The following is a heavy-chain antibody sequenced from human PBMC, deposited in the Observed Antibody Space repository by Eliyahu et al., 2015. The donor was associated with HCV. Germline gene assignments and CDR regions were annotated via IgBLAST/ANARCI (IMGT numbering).Heavy chain of an antibody. Sequence: EVQLVESGGGLVQPGGSLRLSCAASGFTFSXYRMNWVRQAPGKGLGWVSYISSSSSSSGSTIYYADSVKGRFTISRDNAKNSLYLQMNSLRAEDTAVYYCARADSSSWVDYWGQGTLVTASS. V-gene: IGHV3-48*01. CDR2: ISSSSSSSGSTI. CDR1: GFTFSXYR. J-gene: IGHJ4*02. CDR3: ARADSSSWVDY. D-gene: IGHD6-13*01.